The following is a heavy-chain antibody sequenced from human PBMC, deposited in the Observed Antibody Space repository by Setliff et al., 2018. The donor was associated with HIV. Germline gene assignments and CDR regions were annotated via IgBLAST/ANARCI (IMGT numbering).Heavy chain of an antibody. V-gene: IGHV3-30*02. Sequence: GGSLRLSCAASGFTFSAHGMHWVRQAPGKGLEWVTFINYDDNYEYYANSVKGRFTISRDNSKSTVDLQMTSLTAEDTAVYYCVKDGDYRNGDYDAFDIWGQGTMVTVSS. CDR3: VKDGDYRNGDYDAFDI. D-gene: IGHD4-17*01. CDR2: INYDDNYE. J-gene: IGHJ3*02. CDR1: GFTFSAHG.